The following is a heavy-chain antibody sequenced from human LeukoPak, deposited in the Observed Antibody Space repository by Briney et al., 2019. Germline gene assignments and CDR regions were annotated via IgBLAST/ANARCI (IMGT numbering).Heavy chain of an antibody. CDR2: INGDGSWT. V-gene: IGHV3-74*01. CDR1: GNYW. D-gene: IGHD2-2*01. J-gene: IGHJ4*02. CDR3: VSFYETY. Sequence: GGSLRLSCAASGNYWMHWVRQAPGEGLVWVSHINGDGSWTTYADSVKGRFTISKDNAKNTVYLQMNNLRAEDTAVYYCVSFYETYWGRGTLVTVSS.